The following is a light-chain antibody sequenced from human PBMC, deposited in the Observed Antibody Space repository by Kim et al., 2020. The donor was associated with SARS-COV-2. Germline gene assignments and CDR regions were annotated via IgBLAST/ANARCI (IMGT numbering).Light chain of an antibody. Sequence: VSPGQAASITCSGDKLGDKYACWYQQEPGQAPVLVIYQDSKRPSGIPERFSGSNSGNTATLTISGTQAMDEADYYCQAWDSSTVVFGGGTQLTVL. V-gene: IGLV3-1*01. CDR2: QDS. J-gene: IGLJ2*01. CDR1: KLGDKY. CDR3: QAWDSSTVV.